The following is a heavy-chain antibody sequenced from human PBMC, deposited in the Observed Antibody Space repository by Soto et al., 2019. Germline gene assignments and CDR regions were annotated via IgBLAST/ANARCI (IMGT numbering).Heavy chain of an antibody. CDR1: GGSISSYY. CDR3: AGGEGREKS. CDR2: IYYSGST. J-gene: IGHJ5*02. V-gene: IGHV4-59*01. D-gene: IGHD1-26*01. Sequence: SETLSLTCTVSGGSISSYYWSWIRQPPGKGLEWIGYIYYSGSTNYNPSLKSRVTISVDTSKNQFSLKLSSVTAADTAVYYCAGGEGREKSWGQGTLVTVSS.